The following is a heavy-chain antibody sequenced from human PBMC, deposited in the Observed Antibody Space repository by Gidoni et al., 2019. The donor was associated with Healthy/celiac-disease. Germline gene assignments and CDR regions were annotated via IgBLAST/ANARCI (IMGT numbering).Heavy chain of an antibody. CDR3: ARGPSIVVVPAAMPDNWFDP. D-gene: IGHD2-2*01. CDR2: IYYGGST. CDR1: GGSISSYY. V-gene: IGHV4-59*01. J-gene: IGHJ5*02. Sequence: QAQLQESGPGLVKPSATLSLTCTVSGGSISSYYWRWIRQPPGKGLGWIGYIYYGGSTNYNPSLKSRVTISVDTSKNQFSLKLSSVTAADTAVYYCARGPSIVVVPAAMPDNWFDPWGQGTLVTVSS.